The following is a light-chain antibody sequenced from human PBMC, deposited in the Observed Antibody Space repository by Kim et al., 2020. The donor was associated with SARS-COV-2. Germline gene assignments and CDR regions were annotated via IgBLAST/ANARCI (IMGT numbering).Light chain of an antibody. V-gene: IGKV1-16*02. CDR3: QQYGSYPRT. Sequence: ASVGDRVTITCRASQGISYYLTWFQQKPGEAPKSLIYSASTLQSGVPSKFSGSGSGTDFTLTISSLQPEDFATYYCQQYGSYPRTFGGGTKVDIK. CDR1: QGISYY. J-gene: IGKJ4*01. CDR2: SAS.